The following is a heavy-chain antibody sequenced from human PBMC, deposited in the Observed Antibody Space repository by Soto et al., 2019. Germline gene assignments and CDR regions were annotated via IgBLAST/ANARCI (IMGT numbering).Heavy chain of an antibody. V-gene: IGHV4-59*01. CDR2: ISYSGST. CDR3: ARARNFLTGYYKGGFYYFDY. J-gene: IGHJ4*02. D-gene: IGHD3-9*01. Sequence: QVQLQESGPGLVKPAETLSLTCTVSGDSNSSYYWSWIRQSPGKGLEWIGYISYSGSTTYNPSLTSRVTTSLHPSNNQFSLTLDSVTAADTAVYYCARARNFLTGYYKGGFYYFDYWGQGTLVTVSS. CDR1: GDSNSSYY.